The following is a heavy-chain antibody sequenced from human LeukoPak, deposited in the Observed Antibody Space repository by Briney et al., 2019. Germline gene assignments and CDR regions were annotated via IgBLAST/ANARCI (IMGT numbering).Heavy chain of an antibody. CDR3: ARDPLNDYGDYSYYFDY. CDR2: ISGSGGST. V-gene: IGHV3-23*01. D-gene: IGHD4-17*01. Sequence: GGSLRLSCAASGFTFSNYAMHWVRQAPDKGLEWVSAISGSGGSTYYADSVKGRFTISRDNSKNTLYLQMNSLRAEDTAVYYCARDPLNDYGDYSYYFDYWGQGTLVTVSS. CDR1: GFTFSNYA. J-gene: IGHJ4*02.